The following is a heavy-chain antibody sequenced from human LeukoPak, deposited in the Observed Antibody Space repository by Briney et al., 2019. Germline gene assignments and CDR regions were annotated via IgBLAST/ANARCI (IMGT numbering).Heavy chain of an antibody. CDR1: GGSISSSSYS. CDR2: IYYSGST. V-gene: IGHV4-39*01. Sequence: PSETLSLTCTVSGGSISSSSYSWGWIRQPPGKGLEWIGSIYYSGSTYYNPSLKSRVTISVDTSKNQFSLKLSSVTAADTAAYYCARGVIVVVPADYYYYYGMDVWGQGTTVTVSS. J-gene: IGHJ6*02. D-gene: IGHD2-2*01. CDR3: ARGVIVVVPADYYYYYGMDV.